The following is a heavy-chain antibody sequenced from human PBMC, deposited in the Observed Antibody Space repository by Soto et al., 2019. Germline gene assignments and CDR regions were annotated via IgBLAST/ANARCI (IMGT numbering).Heavy chain of an antibody. CDR2: ISPDGSVT. CDR3: GRPRSMTSGGFDM. D-gene: IGHD1-26*01. Sequence: EVQLVESGGGLVQPGGSLRLSCAASGYTFSRHWIHWVRQSPGQGPVGVSRISPDGSVTDYADFVEGLFTISRDNAKNSLYLQMSSLRAEETSVYYCGRPRSMTSGGFDMWGQGTMVIVSP. J-gene: IGHJ3*02. V-gene: IGHV3-74*01. CDR1: GYTFSRHW.